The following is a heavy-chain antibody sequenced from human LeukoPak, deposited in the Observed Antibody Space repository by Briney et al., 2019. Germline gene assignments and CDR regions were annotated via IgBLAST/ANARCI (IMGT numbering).Heavy chain of an antibody. Sequence: ASVRISFKASGFTFIGYYMQWVRQAPGHGLEWMGIMNPSDGSTKYAQKLQGRVTMSGDTSTSTVYMELSSLTSEDTAVYYCARDSLQTRYSWNDEGRKNWFDPWGQGTLVIVSS. CDR2: MNPSDGST. CDR1: GFTFIGYY. V-gene: IGHV1-46*01. CDR3: ARDSLQTRYSWNDEGRKNWFDP. J-gene: IGHJ5*02. D-gene: IGHD1-1*01.